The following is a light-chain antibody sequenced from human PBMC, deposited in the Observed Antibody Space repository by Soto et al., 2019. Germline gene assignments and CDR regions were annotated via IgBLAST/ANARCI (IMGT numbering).Light chain of an antibody. J-gene: IGKJ1*01. CDR2: KVS. CDR3: QQYYDYST. CDR1: QTISNS. V-gene: IGKV1-5*03. Sequence: DIQMTQSPSTLSASVGDRVTITCRASQTISNSLAWYQQKPGRAPILLIYKVSSLESGVPARFSGGGSGTEFTLTISSLQPHDFATYYCQQYYDYSTFGQGTKVDVK.